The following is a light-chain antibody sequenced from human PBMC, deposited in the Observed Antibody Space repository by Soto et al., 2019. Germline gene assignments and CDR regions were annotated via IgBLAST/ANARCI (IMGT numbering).Light chain of an antibody. CDR1: SSDIGAFNY. Sequence: QSVLTQPASVSGSPGQSITISCTGTSSDIGAFNYVSGYQQHPGKAPKLIIYAVSNRPSGVSERFSGSKSDSTASLSISGLQAEDEADYYCCSYASTSTYVFGPGTKVTVL. V-gene: IGLV2-14*01. J-gene: IGLJ1*01. CDR2: AVS. CDR3: CSYASTSTYV.